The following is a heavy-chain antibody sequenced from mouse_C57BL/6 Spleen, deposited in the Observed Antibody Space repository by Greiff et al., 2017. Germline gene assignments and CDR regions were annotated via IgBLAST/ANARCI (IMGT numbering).Heavy chain of an antibody. CDR1: GYTFTSYW. CDR3: ARHYWEYAMDY. CDR2: IYPGSGST. Sequence: QVQLQQPGAELVKPGASVKMSCKASGYTFTSYWITWVKQRPGQGLEWIGDIYPGSGSTNYNGKFKGKATLTADKSSSTAYMQLSSLTSEDSAVYFCARHYWEYAMDYWGQGTSVTVSS. D-gene: IGHD4-1*01. V-gene: IGHV1-55*01. J-gene: IGHJ4*01.